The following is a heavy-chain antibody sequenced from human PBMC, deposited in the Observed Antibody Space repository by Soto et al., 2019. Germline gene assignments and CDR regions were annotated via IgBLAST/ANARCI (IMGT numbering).Heavy chain of an antibody. J-gene: IGHJ6*02. Sequence: GGSLRLSCAASGFTFSGYAMSWVRQAPGKGLEWVSAISGSGGSTYYADSVKGRFTISRDNSKNTLYLQMNSLRAEDTAVYYCAKDRLPVSDESGYYYYGMDVWGQGTTVTVSS. V-gene: IGHV3-23*01. CDR2: ISGSGGST. D-gene: IGHD2-2*01. CDR3: AKDRLPVSDESGYYYYGMDV. CDR1: GFTFSGYA.